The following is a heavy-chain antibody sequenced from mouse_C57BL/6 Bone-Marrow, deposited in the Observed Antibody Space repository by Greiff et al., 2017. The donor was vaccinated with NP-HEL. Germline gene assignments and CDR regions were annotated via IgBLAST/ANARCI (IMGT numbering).Heavy chain of an antibody. Sequence: VQLQQPGAELVKPGASVKLSCKASGYTFTSYWMHWVKQRPGQGLEWIGMIHPNSGSTNYNEKFKSQATLTVDKSSSTAYMQLSSLTSEDSAIYECASSYNSSRLYAMDDWNQGTSVTVSS. D-gene: IGHD1-1*01. J-gene: IGHJ4*01. CDR1: GYTFTSYW. V-gene: IGHV1-64*01. CDR3: ASSYNSSRLYAMDD. CDR2: IHPNSGST.